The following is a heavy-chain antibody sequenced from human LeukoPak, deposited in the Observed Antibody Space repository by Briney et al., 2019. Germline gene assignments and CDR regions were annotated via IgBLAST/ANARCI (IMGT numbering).Heavy chain of an antibody. CDR1: GGSISSSSYY. D-gene: IGHD2-21*02. Sequence: PSETLSLTCTVSGGSISSSSYYWGWIRQPPGKGLEWIGYIYYSGSTNYNPSLKSRVTISVDTSKNQFSLKLSSVTAADTAVYYCARAVCGGDCYSDYWGQGTLVTVSS. J-gene: IGHJ4*02. CDR3: ARAVCGGDCYSDY. V-gene: IGHV4-61*05. CDR2: IYYSGST.